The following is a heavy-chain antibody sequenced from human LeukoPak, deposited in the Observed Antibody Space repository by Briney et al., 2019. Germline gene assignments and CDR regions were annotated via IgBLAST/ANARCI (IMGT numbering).Heavy chain of an antibody. CDR3: AKESGFYSSSPPDY. Sequence: GGSLRLSCAASGFTFSSYARSWVRKAPGKGLEWVSAISGSGGSTYYADSVKGRLTISRDNSKNTLYLQMNSLRADDTAIYYCAKESGFYSSSPPDYWGQGTLVTVSS. CDR2: ISGSGGST. J-gene: IGHJ4*02. D-gene: IGHD6-13*01. V-gene: IGHV3-23*01. CDR1: GFTFSSYA.